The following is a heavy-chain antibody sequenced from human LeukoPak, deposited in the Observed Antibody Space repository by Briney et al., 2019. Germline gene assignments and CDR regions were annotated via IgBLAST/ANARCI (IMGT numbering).Heavy chain of an antibody. CDR1: GFSFTKYA. J-gene: IGHJ4*02. CDR3: AKGAYDFLEIAYFDY. Sequence: LSGGSLRLSCAASGFSFTKYAMNWVRQAPGKGLEWVAVVIGSSGATDYADSVKGRFTISRDNSKNTLFLQMNSLRAEDTAIYYCAKGAYDFLEIAYFDYWGQGAVVTVSS. V-gene: IGHV3-23*01. CDR2: VIGSSGAT. D-gene: IGHD3-3*01.